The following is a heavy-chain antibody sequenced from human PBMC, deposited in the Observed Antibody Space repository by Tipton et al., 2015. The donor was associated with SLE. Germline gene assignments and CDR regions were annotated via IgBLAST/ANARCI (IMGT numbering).Heavy chain of an antibody. D-gene: IGHD3-22*01. J-gene: IGHJ3*02. V-gene: IGHV4-61*09. CDR1: GGSISSGSYY. Sequence: TLSLTCTVSGGSISSGSYYWSWIRQPAGKGLEWIGHIYTRGSTNYNPSLKSRVTISVDTSKNQFSLKLSSVTAADTAVYYCAREGNYYDSSGPFDIWGQGTMVTVSS. CDR2: IYTRGST. CDR3: AREGNYYDSSGPFDI.